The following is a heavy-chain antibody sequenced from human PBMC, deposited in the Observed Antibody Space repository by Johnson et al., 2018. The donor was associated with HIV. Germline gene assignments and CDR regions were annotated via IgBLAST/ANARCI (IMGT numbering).Heavy chain of an antibody. CDR2: IRYDGRNN. CDR3: AKDTSRSRSLDAFDI. CDR1: GFTFSSYG. Sequence: QVQLVESGGGVVQPGGSLRLSCAASGFTFSSYGMHWVRQAPGKGLEWVAFIRYDGRNNYYADSVKGRFTISRDNSKNTLYLQMNSLRAEDTAVYYCAKDTSRSRSLDAFDIWGQGTMVTVSS. D-gene: IGHD6-13*01. V-gene: IGHV3-30*02. J-gene: IGHJ3*02.